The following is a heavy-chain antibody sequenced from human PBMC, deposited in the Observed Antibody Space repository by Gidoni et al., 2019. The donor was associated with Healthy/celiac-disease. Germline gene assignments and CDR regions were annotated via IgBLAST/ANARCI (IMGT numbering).Heavy chain of an antibody. V-gene: IGHV1-8*01. CDR3: ARTPHCSSTSGLNWFDP. D-gene: IGHD2-2*01. CDR2: MNPNSGSK. Sequence: QVQLVQSGAEVKKPGASVTVSCKASGYTFTSYDINWVRQATGQGLEWMGWMNPNSGSKGYEQKCQGRVTMTRNTSISTAYMERSSLRSEDTAVYYCARTPHCSSTSGLNWFDPWGQGTLVTVSX. J-gene: IGHJ5*02. CDR1: GYTFTSYD.